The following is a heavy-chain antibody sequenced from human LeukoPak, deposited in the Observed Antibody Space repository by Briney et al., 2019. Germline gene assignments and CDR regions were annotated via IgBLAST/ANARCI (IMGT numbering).Heavy chain of an antibody. Sequence: SETLSLTCTVSGGSISSSSYYWGWIRQPPGKGLEWIGSIYYSGSTYYNPSLKSRVTISVDTSKNQFSLKLSSVTAADTAVYYCARGAYDYVWGSYRPFDYWGQGTLVTVSS. CDR3: ARGAYDYVWGSYRPFDY. V-gene: IGHV4-39*01. J-gene: IGHJ4*02. D-gene: IGHD3-16*02. CDR2: IYYSGST. CDR1: GGSISSSSYY.